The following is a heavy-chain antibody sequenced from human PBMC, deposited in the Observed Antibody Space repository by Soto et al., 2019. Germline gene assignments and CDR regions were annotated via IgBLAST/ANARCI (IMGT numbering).Heavy chain of an antibody. J-gene: IGHJ4*02. CDR2: IYYSGST. CDR3: ARDSSSSMSPFDY. V-gene: IGHV4-30-4*01. CDR1: GGSISSGDYY. Sequence: LSLTCTVSGGSISSGDYYWSWIRQPPGKGLEWIGYIYYSGSTYYNPSLKSRVTISVDTSKNQFSLKLSSVTAADTAVYYCARDSSSSMSPFDYWGQGTLVTVSS. D-gene: IGHD6-6*01.